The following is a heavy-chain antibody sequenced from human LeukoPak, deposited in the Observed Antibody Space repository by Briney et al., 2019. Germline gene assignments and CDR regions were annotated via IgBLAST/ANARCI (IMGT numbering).Heavy chain of an antibody. CDR1: GFTFSSYW. Sequence: GGSLRLSCAASGFTFSSYWMSWVRQAPGKGLEWVANIKQDGSEKYYVDSVKGRFTISRDNAKKSLYLQMNSLRAEDTAVYYCARRAGAYSHPYDYWGQGTLVTVSS. J-gene: IGHJ4*02. CDR2: IKQDGSEK. V-gene: IGHV3-7*01. CDR3: ARRAGAYSHPYDY. D-gene: IGHD4/OR15-4a*01.